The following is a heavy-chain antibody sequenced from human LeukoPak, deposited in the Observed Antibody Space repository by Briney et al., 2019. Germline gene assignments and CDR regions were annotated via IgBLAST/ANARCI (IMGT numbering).Heavy chain of an antibody. J-gene: IGHJ4*02. CDR1: GGSISSYY. Sequence: SETLSLTCTVSGGSISSYYWGWIRRPPGKGLEWIGYIGTSGGSDYNPSLKSRVTMSVDTSKNQFSLKVTSVTAADTAVYYCAAHSSSWYADDYWGQGTLVTVSS. CDR3: AAHSSSWYADDY. D-gene: IGHD3-22*01. CDR2: IGTSGGS. V-gene: IGHV4-4*09.